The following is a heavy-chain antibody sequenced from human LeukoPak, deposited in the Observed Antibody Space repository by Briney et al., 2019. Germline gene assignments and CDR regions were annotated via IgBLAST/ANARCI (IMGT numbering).Heavy chain of an antibody. CDR1: GYTFTSYG. CDR3: ARDRSVPYSSGWYEGWWVHQPTHNDY. Sequence: ASVKVSCKASGYTFTSYGISWVRQAPGQGLEWMGWISAYNGNTNYAQKLQGRVTMTTDTSTNTAYMELRSLRSNDTAVYYCARDRSVPYSSGWYEGWWVHQPTHNDYWGQGTLVTVSS. CDR2: ISAYNGNT. J-gene: IGHJ4*02. V-gene: IGHV1-18*01. D-gene: IGHD6-19*01.